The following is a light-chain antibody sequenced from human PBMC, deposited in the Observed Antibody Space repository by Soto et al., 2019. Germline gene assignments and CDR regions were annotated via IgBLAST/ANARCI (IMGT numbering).Light chain of an antibody. CDR3: QQYDKWPPRT. CDR2: GAS. J-gene: IGKJ1*01. V-gene: IGKV3D-15*01. Sequence: EIVMTQSPATLSVSPGERATLSCRASQSVRSNLAWYQQKPGQSPRLLIYGASTRATGTPARFSGSGSGTEFTLTISSLQSEDSAVYYCQQYDKWPPRTFGQGTKVDIK. CDR1: QSVRSN.